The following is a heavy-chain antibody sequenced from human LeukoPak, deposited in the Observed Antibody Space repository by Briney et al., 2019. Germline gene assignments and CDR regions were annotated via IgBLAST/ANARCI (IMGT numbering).Heavy chain of an antibody. CDR2: IRYDGSNK. D-gene: IGHD6-13*01. J-gene: IGHJ4*02. V-gene: IGHV3-30*02. Sequence: GGSLRLSCAASGFTFSSYAMSWVRQAPGKGLEWVAFIRYDGSNKYYAESVKGRFTISRDNSKNTLDLQMNSLRAEDTALYYCARPYSSSWENFHYWGQGTLVTVSS. CDR1: GFTFSSYA. CDR3: ARPYSSSWENFHY.